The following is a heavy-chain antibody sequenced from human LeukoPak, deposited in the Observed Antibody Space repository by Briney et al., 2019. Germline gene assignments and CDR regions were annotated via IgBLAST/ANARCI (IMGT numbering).Heavy chain of an antibody. Sequence: TSETLSLTCTVSGGSISSYYWSWIRQPPGKGLEWIVYISYRGSTNYNPSLKSRVTISLDTSNNQFSLKLSSVTAVDTAVYYCARDPGMEWLRLPGYYYYMDVWGKGTTVTVSS. CDR3: ARDPGMEWLRLPGYYYYMDV. V-gene: IGHV4-59*12. J-gene: IGHJ6*03. CDR2: ISYRGST. D-gene: IGHD5-12*01. CDR1: GGSISSYY.